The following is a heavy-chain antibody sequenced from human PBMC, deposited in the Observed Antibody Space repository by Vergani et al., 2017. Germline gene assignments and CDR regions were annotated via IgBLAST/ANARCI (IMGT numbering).Heavy chain of an antibody. Sequence: QVQLVQSGAEVKKPGSSVKVSCKASGGTFSSYAINWVRQATGQGLEWMGWMNPNSGNTGYAQKFQGRVTMTRNTSISTAYMELSSLRSEDTAVYYCARGHRLFYYMDVWGKGTTVTVSS. D-gene: IGHD2/OR15-2a*01. V-gene: IGHV1-8*02. CDR1: GGTFSSYA. CDR3: ARGHRLFYYMDV. CDR2: MNPNSGNT. J-gene: IGHJ6*03.